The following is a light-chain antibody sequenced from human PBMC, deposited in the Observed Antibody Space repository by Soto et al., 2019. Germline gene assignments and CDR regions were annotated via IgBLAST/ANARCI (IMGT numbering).Light chain of an antibody. Sequence: EIVFTHSPGTLSLSPGDRATLSCRASESIRSSYLAWYQQKRGQAPRLLIYGASNRATGIPDRFSGSGSGTDFSLSISRLEPEDSAVFYCQQYASSPFTFGPGTKVDIK. CDR1: ESIRSSY. CDR2: GAS. J-gene: IGKJ3*01. CDR3: QQYASSPFT. V-gene: IGKV3-20*01.